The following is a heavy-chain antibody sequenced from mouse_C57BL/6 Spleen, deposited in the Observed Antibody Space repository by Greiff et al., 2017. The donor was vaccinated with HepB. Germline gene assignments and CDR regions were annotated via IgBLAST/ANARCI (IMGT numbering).Heavy chain of an antibody. D-gene: IGHD2-2*01. CDR1: GFTFSSYA. Sequence: EVQVVESGGGLVKPGGSLKLSCAASGFTFSSYAMSWVRQTPEKRLEWVATISDGGSYTYYPDNVKGRFTISRDNAKNNLYLQMSHLKSEDTAMYYCARATMVTSYAMDYWGQGTSVTVSS. CDR2: ISDGGSYT. V-gene: IGHV5-4*01. J-gene: IGHJ4*01. CDR3: ARATMVTSYAMDY.